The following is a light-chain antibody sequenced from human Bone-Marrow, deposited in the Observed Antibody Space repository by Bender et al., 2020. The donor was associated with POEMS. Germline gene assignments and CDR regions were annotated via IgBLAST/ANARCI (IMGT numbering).Light chain of an antibody. J-gene: IGLJ3*02. Sequence: QSVLTQPPSVSAAPRQRVTISCFGSSSNIGIYAVNWYQQVPGKAPKLLIYYDDLLPSGVSGRFSGSKSGTSASLAISGLQSEDEADYYCAVWDDSLNGWVFGGGTKLTVL. CDR3: AVWDDSLNGWV. V-gene: IGLV1-36*01. CDR2: YDD. CDR1: SSNIGIYA.